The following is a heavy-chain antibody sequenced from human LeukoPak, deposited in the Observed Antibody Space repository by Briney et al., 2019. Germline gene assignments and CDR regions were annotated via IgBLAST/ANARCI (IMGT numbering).Heavy chain of an antibody. CDR1: GFIFNNYW. J-gene: IGHJ1*01. Sequence: GGSLRLSCAASGFIFNNYWMSWVRQAPGKGLEWVPNIKQDGSEKYYVDSVKGRFTISRDNAKNSQYLQMNSLRAEDTAVYYCAREMGSGWYLSEYFQHWGQGTLVTVSS. CDR2: IKQDGSEK. V-gene: IGHV3-7*01. CDR3: AREMGSGWYLSEYFQH. D-gene: IGHD6-19*01.